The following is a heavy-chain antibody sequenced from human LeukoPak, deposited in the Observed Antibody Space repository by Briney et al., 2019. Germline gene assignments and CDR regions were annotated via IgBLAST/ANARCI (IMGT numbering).Heavy chain of an antibody. J-gene: IGHJ4*02. CDR2: IYYSGST. CDR3: ARATVTMLVDY. V-gene: IGHV4-39*01. CDR1: GGSISSSSYY. D-gene: IGHD4-17*01. Sequence: PETLSLTCTVSGGSISSSSYYWGWIRQPPGKGLEWIGSIYYSGSTYYNPSLKSRVTISVDTSKNQFSLKLSSVTAADTAVYYCARATVTMLVDYWGQGTLVTVSS.